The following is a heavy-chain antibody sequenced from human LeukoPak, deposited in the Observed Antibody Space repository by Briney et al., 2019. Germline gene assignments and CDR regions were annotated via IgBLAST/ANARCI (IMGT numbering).Heavy chain of an antibody. CDR1: GYTFTSYG. Sequence: GASVKVSCKASGYTFTSYGFSWVRQAPGQGLEWMGWISAYNGHTNYAQKLQGRVTMTTDTSTSTAYMELRSLRSDDTAVYYCARDMQNYHILTGALDYWGQGTLVTVSS. CDR2: ISAYNGHT. J-gene: IGHJ4*02. D-gene: IGHD3-9*01. V-gene: IGHV1-18*01. CDR3: ARDMQNYHILTGALDY.